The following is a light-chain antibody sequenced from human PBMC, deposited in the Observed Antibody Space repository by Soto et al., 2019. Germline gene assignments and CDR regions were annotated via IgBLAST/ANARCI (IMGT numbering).Light chain of an antibody. V-gene: IGKV3-11*01. CDR2: DTS. CDR3: QQRSNWPLT. CDR1: QSVSSY. J-gene: IGKJ1*01. Sequence: EIVLTQSPATLSLSPGERATLSCRASQSVSSYFAWYQQKPGQAPRLLIYDTSNRATGIPARFSGSGSGTDITLTISSHEPEDFAVYYCQQRSNWPLTFGQGTKVEIK.